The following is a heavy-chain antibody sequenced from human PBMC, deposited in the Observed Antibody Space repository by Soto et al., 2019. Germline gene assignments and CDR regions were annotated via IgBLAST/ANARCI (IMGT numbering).Heavy chain of an antibody. D-gene: IGHD2-2*01. V-gene: IGHV3-7*01. CDR2: IKQDGSEK. J-gene: IGHJ6*02. CDR1: GFTFSSYW. CDR3: ARDPSIVLVPAATYYYYYYGMDV. Sequence: EVQLVESGGGLVQPGGSLRLSCAASGFTFSSYWMSWVRQAPGKGLEWVANIKQDGSEKYYVDSVKGRFTISRDNAKNSLYLQMNSQRAEDTAVYYCARDPSIVLVPAATYYYYYYGMDVWGQGTTVTVSS.